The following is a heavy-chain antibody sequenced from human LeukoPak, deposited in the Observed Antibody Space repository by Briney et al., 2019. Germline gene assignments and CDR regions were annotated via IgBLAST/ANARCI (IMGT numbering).Heavy chain of an antibody. CDR1: GYTFTSYD. CDR2: MNPNSGNT. D-gene: IGHD3-22*01. Sequence: ASVKVSCKASGYTFTSYDINWVRQATGQGLEWMGWMNPNSGNTAYAQKFQGRVTITRNTSISTAYMELRSLRSDDTAVYYCARDGMIVVVGSAFDIWGQGTMVTVSS. J-gene: IGHJ3*02. CDR3: ARDGMIVVVGSAFDI. V-gene: IGHV1-8*03.